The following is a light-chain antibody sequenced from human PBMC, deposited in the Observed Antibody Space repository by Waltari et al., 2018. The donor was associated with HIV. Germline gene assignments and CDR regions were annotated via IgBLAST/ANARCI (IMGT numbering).Light chain of an antibody. CDR2: GNT. V-gene: IGLV1-40*01. CDR3: QSYDSSLSGLL. Sequence: QSVLTQPPSVSGAPGQRVTISCTGSSSNIGAGFDVHWYQQLPGTAPKLLLNGNTNRPSGVPDRFSGSKSGPSASLAINVLQAEDEADYYCQSYDSSLSGLLFGGGTKLTVL. CDR1: SSNIGAGFD. J-gene: IGLJ2*01.